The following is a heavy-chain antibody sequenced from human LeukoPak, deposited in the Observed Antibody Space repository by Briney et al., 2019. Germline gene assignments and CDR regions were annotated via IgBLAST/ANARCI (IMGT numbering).Heavy chain of an antibody. V-gene: IGHV1-69*04. D-gene: IGHD4-17*01. CDR1: IGIFSSYA. CDR3: ARDSSSSGFVTTVIAPFDY. CDR2: IIPILGIA. Sequence: GASVKVSCKASIGIFSSYAISWVRQAPGQGLEWMGRIIPILGIANYAQKFQGRVTITADKSTSTAYMELSSLRSEDTAVYYCARDSSSSGFVTTVIAPFDYWGQGTLVTVSS. J-gene: IGHJ4*02.